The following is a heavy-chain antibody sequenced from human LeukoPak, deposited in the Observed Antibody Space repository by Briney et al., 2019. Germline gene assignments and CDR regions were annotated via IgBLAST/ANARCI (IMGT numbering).Heavy chain of an antibody. J-gene: IGHJ5*02. CDR3: ARGQDYVWGSPRT. CDR1: GYSISSGYY. V-gene: IGHV4-38-2*02. CDR2: IYHSGTT. D-gene: IGHD3-16*01. Sequence: SETLSLTCTVSGYSISSGYYWGWIRQPPGKGLEWIGSIYHSGTTYYNPSLKRPATISVDTSNTQPSLKLSSVTAADPAMYYCARGQDYVWGSPRTWGQGTLVTVSS.